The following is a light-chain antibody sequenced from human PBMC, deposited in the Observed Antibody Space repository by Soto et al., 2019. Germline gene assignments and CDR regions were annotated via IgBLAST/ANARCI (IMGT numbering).Light chain of an antibody. CDR1: QGVSSS. CDR2: AAT. J-gene: IGKJ5*01. CDR3: QQLHSYPFT. Sequence: DVQMTQSPPSLSASVGDRVTITCRASQGVSSSLAWYHQQPGKAPKLLIYAATTLQSGVPSRFSGSGSGTDFTLTINSLQPEDFATYYCQQLHSYPFTFGQGTRLETK. V-gene: IGKV1-9*01.